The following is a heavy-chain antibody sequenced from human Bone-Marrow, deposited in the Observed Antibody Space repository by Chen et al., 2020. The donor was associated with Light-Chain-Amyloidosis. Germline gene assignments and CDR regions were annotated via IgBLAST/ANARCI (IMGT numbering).Heavy chain of an antibody. V-gene: IGHV1-69*01. J-gene: IGHJ4*02. CDR3: ARAKTGYSSGWLMGVVPDY. CDR1: GGTFSSYA. CDR2: IIPIFGTA. Sequence: QVQLVQSGAEVKKPGSSVKVSCKASGGTFSSYAISWVRQAPGQGLEWMGGIIPIFGTANYAQKFQGRVTITADESTSTAYMELSSLRSEDTAVYYCARAKTGYSSGWLMGVVPDYWGQGTLVTVSS. D-gene: IGHD6-19*01.